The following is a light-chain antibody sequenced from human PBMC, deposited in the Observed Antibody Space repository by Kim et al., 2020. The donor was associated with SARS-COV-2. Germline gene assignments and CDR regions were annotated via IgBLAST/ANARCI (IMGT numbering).Light chain of an antibody. CDR3: QQYNKWPLT. CDR1: QSANSN. J-gene: IGKJ4*01. CDR2: GAS. V-gene: IGKV3-15*01. Sequence: VSPWERATLSCRASQSANSNLAWYQQTPGQAPRLLIYGASTRATDIPARFSCSGSETDFTLTISCLQSGDFAVYYCQQYNKWPLTFGGGTKVDIK.